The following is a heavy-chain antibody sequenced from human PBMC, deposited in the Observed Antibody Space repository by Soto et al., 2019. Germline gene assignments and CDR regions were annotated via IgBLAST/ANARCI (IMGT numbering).Heavy chain of an antibody. CDR3: ATGGTARPLGYYYGMDV. D-gene: IGHD5-18*01. CDR1: GYTLTELS. Sequence: ASVKVSCKVSGYTLTELSMHWVRQAPGKGLEWMGGFDPEDGETIYAQKFQGRVTMTEDTSTDTAYMELSSLRSEDTAVYYCATGGTARPLGYYYGMDVWGRGTTVTVSS. J-gene: IGHJ6*02. CDR2: FDPEDGET. V-gene: IGHV1-24*01.